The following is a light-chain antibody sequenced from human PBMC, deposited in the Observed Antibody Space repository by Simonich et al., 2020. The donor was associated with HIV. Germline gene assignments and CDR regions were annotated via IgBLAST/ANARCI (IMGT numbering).Light chain of an antibody. CDR1: QSVLYSSNNKNY. V-gene: IGKV4-1*01. CDR3: QQYYSTPPWT. CDR2: WAS. Sequence: DIVIMQSPDSRAVSLGVRATINCKSSQSVLYSSNNKNYLAWYQQKPGQPPKLLIYWASTREAGVPDRFSGSGSGTDFTLTISSLQAEDVAVYYCQQYYSTPPWTFGQGTKVEIK. J-gene: IGKJ1*01.